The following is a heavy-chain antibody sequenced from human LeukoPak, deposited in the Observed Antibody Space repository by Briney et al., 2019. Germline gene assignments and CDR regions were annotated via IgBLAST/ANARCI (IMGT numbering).Heavy chain of an antibody. Sequence: GGSLRLSCAASGFTFSSYAMSWVRQAPGKGLEWVSAISGSGGSTYYADSVKGRFTISRDNSKNTLYLQMNSLRAEDTAVYYCAKDRCSNGIGCYYYYMDVWGKGTTVTVSS. CDR2: ISGSGGST. J-gene: IGHJ6*03. D-gene: IGHD2-8*01. CDR1: GFTFSSYA. CDR3: AKDRCSNGIGCYYYYMDV. V-gene: IGHV3-23*01.